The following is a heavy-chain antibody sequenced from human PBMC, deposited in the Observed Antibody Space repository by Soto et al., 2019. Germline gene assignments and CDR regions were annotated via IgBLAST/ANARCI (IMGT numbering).Heavy chain of an antibody. J-gene: IGHJ4*02. D-gene: IGHD3-22*01. CDR1: GGSISSSSYY. V-gene: IGHV4-39*01. CDR2: IYYSGST. CDR3: ARLGGYYQAFDQ. Sequence: SETLSLTCTVSGGSISSSSYYWGWIRQPPGKGLEWIGSIYYSGSTYYNPSLNSRVTVSVDTSKNQFSLKVTSVTAADMAVYYCARLGGYYQAFDQWGQGSLVTVSS.